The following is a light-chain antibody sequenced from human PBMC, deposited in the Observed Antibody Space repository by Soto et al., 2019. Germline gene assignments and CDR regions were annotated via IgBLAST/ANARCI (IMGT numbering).Light chain of an antibody. V-gene: IGKV3-20*01. CDR3: QQYGSSPAT. CDR1: QSVSSSY. CDR2: GAS. Sequence: EIVLTQSPGTLSLSRGERATLSCRASQSVSSSYLAWYQQKPSQAPRLLIYGASSRATGIPDRFSGSGSGTDFTLTISRLEPEDFAVYYCQQYGSSPATFGQGTKLEIK. J-gene: IGKJ2*01.